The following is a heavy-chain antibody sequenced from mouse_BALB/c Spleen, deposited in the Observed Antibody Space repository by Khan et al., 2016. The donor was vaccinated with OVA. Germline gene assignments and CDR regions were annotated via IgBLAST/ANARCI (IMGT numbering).Heavy chain of an antibody. CDR3: ARNSYPYAMDY. V-gene: IGHV2-6*02. CDR1: GFSLTNFG. CDR2: IWSDGTT. J-gene: IGHJ4*01. Sequence: QVQLKESGPGLVAPSQSLSITCTVSGFSLTNFGVHWVRQTPGKGLEWLVLIWSDGTTTYNSALKSRLSISKDTSKSQVFLKMNSLQTDDTAMYYCARNSYPYAMDYWGQGTSVTVSS.